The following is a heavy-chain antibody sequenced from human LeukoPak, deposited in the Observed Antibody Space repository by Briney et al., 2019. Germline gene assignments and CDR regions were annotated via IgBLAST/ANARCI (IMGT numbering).Heavy chain of an antibody. CDR2: IWYDGSNK. V-gene: IGHV3-33*06. CDR3: AKDRDSSGYFHFDS. Sequence: GRSLRLSCAASGFTFSSYGMHWVRQAPGKWLEWVAVIWYDGSNKYYADSVKGRFTISRDNSKNTLYLQMNSLRAEDTAVYYCAKDRDSSGYFHFDSWGQGTLVTVSS. CDR1: GFTFSSYG. J-gene: IGHJ4*02. D-gene: IGHD3-22*01.